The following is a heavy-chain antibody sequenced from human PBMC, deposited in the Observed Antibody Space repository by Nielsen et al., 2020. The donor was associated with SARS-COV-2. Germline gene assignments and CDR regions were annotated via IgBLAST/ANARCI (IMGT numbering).Heavy chain of an antibody. CDR3: ARGGGCSYGAIDY. V-gene: IGHV4-34*01. CDR1: GGSFSGYY. J-gene: IGHJ4*02. CDR2: INHSGST. Sequence: SETLSLTCAVYGGSFSGYYWSWIRQPPGKGLEWIGEINHSGSTNYNPSLKSRVTISVDTSKNQFSLKLSSVTAADTAVYYCARGGGCSYGAIDYWGQGTLVTVSS. D-gene: IGHD5-18*01.